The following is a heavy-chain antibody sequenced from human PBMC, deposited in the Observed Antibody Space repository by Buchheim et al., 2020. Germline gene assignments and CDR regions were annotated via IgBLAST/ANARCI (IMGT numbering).Heavy chain of an antibody. J-gene: IGHJ6*02. CDR1: GFTFSSYG. CDR2: IWYDGSNK. V-gene: IGHV3-33*01. CDR3: ARAMLDCSSTSCYSDDYYYGMDV. Sequence: QVQLVESGGGVVQPGRSLRLSCAASGFTFSSYGMHWVRQAPGKGLEWVAVIWYDGSNKYYADSVKGRFTISGDNSKNTLYLQMNSLRAEDTAVYYCARAMLDCSSTSCYSDDYYYGMDVWGQGTT. D-gene: IGHD2-2*01.